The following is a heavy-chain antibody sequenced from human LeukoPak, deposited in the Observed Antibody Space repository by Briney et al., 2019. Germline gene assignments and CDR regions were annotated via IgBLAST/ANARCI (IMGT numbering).Heavy chain of an antibody. D-gene: IGHD3-16*02. Sequence: SVKVSCKASGGTFSSYAISWVRQAPGQGLEWMGRIIPILDVANFAQKFKGRVSITADKSTNTAHLELSNLRSEDTAVYYCTREGVYSPDPSSYHRLPFDIWGKGTVVIVSS. CDR1: GGTFSSYA. CDR2: IIPILDVA. CDR3: TREGVYSPDPSSYHRLPFDI. J-gene: IGHJ3*02. V-gene: IGHV1-69*04.